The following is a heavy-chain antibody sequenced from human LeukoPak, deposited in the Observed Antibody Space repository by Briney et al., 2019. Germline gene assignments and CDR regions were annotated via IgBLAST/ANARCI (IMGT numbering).Heavy chain of an antibody. CDR2: IYYSGST. D-gene: IGHD1-1*01. J-gene: IGHJ4*02. V-gene: IGHV4-59*01. CDR3: ARGTVVRFLDY. CDR1: GGSISSYY. Sequence: SETLSLTCTVSGGSISSYYWSWIRQPPGKGLEWIGYIYYSGSTNYNPSLKSRVTISVDTSKNQFSLKLSSVTAADTAVYYCARGTVVRFLDYWGQGTLVTVSS.